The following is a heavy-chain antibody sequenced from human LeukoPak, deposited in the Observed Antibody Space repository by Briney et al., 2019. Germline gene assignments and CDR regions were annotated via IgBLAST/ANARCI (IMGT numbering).Heavy chain of an antibody. CDR1: GDGVSSNSAA. CDR2: TYYRSTWYN. V-gene: IGHV6-1*01. J-gene: IGHJ3*02. CDR3: ERDGWYGDYTDACDI. Sequence: SQTLSLTCAISGDGVSSNSAAWNWIRQPPSGGLEWLGRTYYRSTWYNDYAVSVKSRITINPDTSKNQYSLQLNSVTPEDTAVYYCERDGWYGDYTDACDIWREGTMVSVS. D-gene: IGHD4-17*01.